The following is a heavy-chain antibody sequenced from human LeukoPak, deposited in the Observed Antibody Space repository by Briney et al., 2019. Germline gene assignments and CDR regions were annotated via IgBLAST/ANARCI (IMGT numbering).Heavy chain of an antibody. V-gene: IGHV3-23*01. Sequence: GGSLRLSCVGSGFTFNSYAMNWVRQAPGKGLQWVSTISASGSSTFYADSVKGRFTISRDNSKNTVSLQVNSLRVEDTAIYYCAKTYRDYFDSWGLGTLVTVSS. CDR3: AKTYRDYFDS. CDR1: GFTFNSYA. J-gene: IGHJ4*02. D-gene: IGHD5-18*01. CDR2: ISASGSST.